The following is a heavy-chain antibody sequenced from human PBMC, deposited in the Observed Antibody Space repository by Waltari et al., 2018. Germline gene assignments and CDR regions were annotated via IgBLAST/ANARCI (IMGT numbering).Heavy chain of an antibody. CDR1: GFTFSSYS. V-gene: IGHV3-48*01. CDR3: AREMYGGTPELLPIDY. CDR2: ISSSSSTI. Sequence: EVQLVESGGGLVQPGGSLRLSCAASGFTFSSYSMNWVRQPPGKGLEWVSYISSSSSTIYYADSVKGRFTISRDNAKNSLYLQMNSLRAEDTAVYYCAREMYGGTPELLPIDYWGQGTLVTVSS. D-gene: IGHD1-26*01. J-gene: IGHJ4*02.